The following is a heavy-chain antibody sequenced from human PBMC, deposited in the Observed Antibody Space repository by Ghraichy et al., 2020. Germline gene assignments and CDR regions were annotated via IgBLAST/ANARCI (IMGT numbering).Heavy chain of an antibody. J-gene: IGHJ4*02. CDR3: ASVPGYSSGWWLFDY. Sequence: GSLRLSCTVSGGSISSSSYYWGWIRQPPGKGLEWIGSIYYSGSTYYNPSLKSRVTISVDTSKNQFSLKLSSVTAADTAVYYCASVPGYSSGWWLFDYWGQGTLVTVSS. CDR1: GGSISSSSYY. D-gene: IGHD6-19*01. CDR2: IYYSGST. V-gene: IGHV4-39*01.